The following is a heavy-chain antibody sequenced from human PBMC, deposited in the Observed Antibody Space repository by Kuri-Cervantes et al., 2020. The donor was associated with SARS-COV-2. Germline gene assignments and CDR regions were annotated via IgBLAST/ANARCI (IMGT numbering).Heavy chain of an antibody. CDR1: GFTFSSYG. J-gene: IGHJ6*02. Sequence: GESLKISCAASGFTFSSYGMHWVRQARGKGLEWVAVISYNGRNKYYADSVKGRFTISRDNFKNTMYLQMNRLRAEDTAVYYCAKDLEQQLDCHDGIDVWGQGTMVTVSS. CDR2: ISYNGRNK. D-gene: IGHD6-13*01. CDR3: AKDLEQQLDCHDGIDV. V-gene: IGHV3-30*18.